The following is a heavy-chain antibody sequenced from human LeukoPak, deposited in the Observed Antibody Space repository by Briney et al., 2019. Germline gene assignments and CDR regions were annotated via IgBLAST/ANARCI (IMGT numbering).Heavy chain of an antibody. CDR2: ISGSGGST. D-gene: IGHD3-22*01. Sequence: GSLRLSCAASGFTFSYYGMSWVRQAPGKGLEWVSGISGSGGSTYYADSVKGRFTISRDNSKNTLYLQMNSLRAEDTAVYYCAKDGGRSTYYYDSSGYSPPRYWGQGTLVTVSS. CDR1: GFTFSYYG. V-gene: IGHV3-23*01. J-gene: IGHJ4*02. CDR3: AKDGGRSTYYYDSSGYSPPRY.